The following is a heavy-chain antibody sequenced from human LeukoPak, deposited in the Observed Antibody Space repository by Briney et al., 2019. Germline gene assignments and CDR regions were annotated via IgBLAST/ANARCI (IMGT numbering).Heavy chain of an antibody. D-gene: IGHD6-13*01. V-gene: IGHV1-69*04. J-gene: IGHJ6*02. Sequence: ASVKVSCKASGGTFSSYAISWVRQAPGQGLEWMGRIIPILGTANYAQKFQGRVTITADKSTSTAYMELSSLRSEDTAVYYCAREGPLGAAHYYYGMDVWGQGTTVTVSS. CDR3: AREGPLGAAHYYYGMDV. CDR2: IIPILGTA. CDR1: GGTFSSYA.